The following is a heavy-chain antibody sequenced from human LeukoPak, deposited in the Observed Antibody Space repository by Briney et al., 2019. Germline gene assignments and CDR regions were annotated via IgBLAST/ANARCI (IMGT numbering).Heavy chain of an antibody. CDR2: ISYDERNK. CDR3: AREALDPHLDY. Sequence: GGSLRLSCAASGFAFSSYGMHWVRQAPGKGLEWVAVISYDERNKYYVDSVKGRFTISRDNSKNTLYLQMNSLRAEDTAVYYCAREALDPHLDYWGQGTLVTVSS. J-gene: IGHJ4*02. V-gene: IGHV3-30*03. CDR1: GFAFSSYG.